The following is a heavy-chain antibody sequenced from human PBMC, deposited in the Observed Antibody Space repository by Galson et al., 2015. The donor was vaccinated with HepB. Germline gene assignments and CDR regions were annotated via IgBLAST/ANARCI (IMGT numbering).Heavy chain of an antibody. CDR3: ARGYSSAWYRHFEH. J-gene: IGHJ1*01. Sequence: SLRLSCAASGFIFRDYAMHWVRQAPGKGLEWVAVVSFDVNNKFYADSVKGRFTISRDNSKNTLSLLMNTLRPDDTAVYYCARGYSSAWYRHFEHWGQGSLVTVSS. V-gene: IGHV3-30-3*01. D-gene: IGHD6-19*01. CDR2: VSFDVNNK. CDR1: GFIFRDYA.